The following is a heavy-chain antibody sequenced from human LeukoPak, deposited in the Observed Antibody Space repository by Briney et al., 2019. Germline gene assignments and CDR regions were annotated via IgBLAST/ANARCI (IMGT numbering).Heavy chain of an antibody. CDR2: ISYDGSNK. D-gene: IGHD3-22*01. J-gene: IGHJ5*02. V-gene: IGHV3-30-3*01. CDR1: GFTFSSYA. CDR3: ARVRGPYDSSGYRRSWFDP. Sequence: GGSLRLSCAASGFTFSSYAMHRVRQAPGKGLEWVAVISYDGSNKYYADSVKGRFTISRDNSKNTLYLQMNSLRAEDTAVYYCARVRGPYDSSGYRRSWFDPWGQGTLVTASS.